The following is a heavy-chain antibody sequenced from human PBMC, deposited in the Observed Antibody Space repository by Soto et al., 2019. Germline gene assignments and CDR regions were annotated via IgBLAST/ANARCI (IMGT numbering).Heavy chain of an antibody. J-gene: IGHJ5*02. D-gene: IGHD3-3*01. CDR2: MNPNSGNT. CDR1: GYTFTSYD. CDR3: ARVPVRFLEWLSLPSDINYSWFDP. Sequence: ASVKVSCKASGYTFTSYDINWVRQATGQGLEWMGWMNPNSGNTGYAQKFQGRVTMTRNTSISTAYMELSSLRSEDTAVYYCARVPVRFLEWLSLPSDINYSWFDPWGQGTLVTVSS. V-gene: IGHV1-8*01.